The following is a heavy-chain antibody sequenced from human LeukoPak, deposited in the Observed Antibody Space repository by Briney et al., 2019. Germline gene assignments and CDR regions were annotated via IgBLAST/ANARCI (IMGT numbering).Heavy chain of an antibody. CDR2: IIPIFGTA. V-gene: IGHV1-69*01. CDR3: ARVGNDSSGYFPRWYFDL. Sequence: SVKVSCKASGGTFSSYAISWVRQAPGQGLEWMGGIIPIFGTANYAQKFQGRVTITADEPTSTAYMELSSLRSEDTAVYYCARVGNDSSGYFPRWYFDLWGRGTLVTVSS. CDR1: GGTFSSYA. J-gene: IGHJ2*01. D-gene: IGHD3-22*01.